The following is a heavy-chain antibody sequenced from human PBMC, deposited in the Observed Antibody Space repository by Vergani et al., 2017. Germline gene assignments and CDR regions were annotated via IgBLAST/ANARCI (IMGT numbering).Heavy chain of an antibody. Sequence: QVQLQESGPGLVKPSETLSLTCTVSGGSISSYYWSWIRQPPGKGLEWIGYIYYSGSTNYNPSLKSRVTISVDTSKNQFSLKLSCVTAADTAVYYCARGGHGWHPVFYWGQGTLVTVSS. J-gene: IGHJ4*02. CDR1: GGSISSYY. CDR2: IYYSGST. D-gene: IGHD2-8*01. CDR3: ARGGHGWHPVFY. V-gene: IGHV4-59*01.